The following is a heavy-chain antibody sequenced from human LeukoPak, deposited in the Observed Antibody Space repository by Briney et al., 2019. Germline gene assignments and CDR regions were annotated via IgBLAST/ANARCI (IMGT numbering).Heavy chain of an antibody. V-gene: IGHV5-51*01. CDR3: ARQVPVTGYYYYYGMDV. D-gene: IGHD2-21*02. J-gene: IGHJ6*02. Sequence: GESLKISCKGSGYSFTSYWIGWVRQMPGKGLEWMGIVYHGDSDTRYSPSFQNQLTISTDKSISTAYLQWSSLKASDTAMYYCARQVPVTGYYYYYGMDVWGQGTTVTVSS. CDR2: VYHGDSDT. CDR1: GYSFTSYW.